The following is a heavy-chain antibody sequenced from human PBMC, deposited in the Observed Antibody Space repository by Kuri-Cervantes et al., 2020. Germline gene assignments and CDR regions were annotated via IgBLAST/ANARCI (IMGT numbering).Heavy chain of an antibody. CDR1: GFTFSSYA. D-gene: IGHD1-1*01. Sequence: GGSLRLSCAASGFTFSSYAMHWVRQAPGKGLEWVAVISYDGSNKYYADSVKGRFTISRENAKNSLYLQMNSLRAGDTAVYYCARVSTNWNHPDYWGQGTLVTVSS. J-gene: IGHJ4*02. V-gene: IGHV3-30*14. CDR2: ISYDGSNK. CDR3: ARVSTNWNHPDY.